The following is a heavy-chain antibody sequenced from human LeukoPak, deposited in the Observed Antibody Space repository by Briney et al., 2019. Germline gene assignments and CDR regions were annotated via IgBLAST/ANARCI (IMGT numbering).Heavy chain of an antibody. CDR2: IITIFGTA. Sequence: SVTVSFKCSVGTFISYAMSWVRQAPCQGLEWVGRIITIFGTAYYAHKFQGRVTLTADKSTSTAYMELSSLRSEDTAVYYCARVVTMVEGFAYGGQGALVTVSS. V-gene: IGHV1-69*06. CDR3: ARVVTMVEGFAY. J-gene: IGHJ4*02. CDR1: VGTFISYA. D-gene: IGHD3-10*01.